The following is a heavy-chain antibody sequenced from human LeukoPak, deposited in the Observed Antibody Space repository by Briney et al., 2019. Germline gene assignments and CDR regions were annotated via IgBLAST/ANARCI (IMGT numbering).Heavy chain of an antibody. CDR2: FDPEDGET. Sequence: ASVTVSCKVSGYILTELSMHWVRQAPGKGLEWMGGFDPEDGETIYAQKFQGRVTMTEDTSTDTAYMELSSLRSEDTAVYYCATPHYFHPYYFDYWGQGTLVTVSS. J-gene: IGHJ4*02. CDR3: ATPHYFHPYYFDY. CDR1: GYILTELS. V-gene: IGHV1-24*01. D-gene: IGHD3-10*01.